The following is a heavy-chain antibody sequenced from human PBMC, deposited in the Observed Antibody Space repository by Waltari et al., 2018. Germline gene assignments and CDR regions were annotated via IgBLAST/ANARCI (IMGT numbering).Heavy chain of an antibody. CDR2: ISGSSSTI. J-gene: IGHJ4*02. D-gene: IGHD3-22*01. CDR1: GFPFSTYS. Sequence: EVQLVESGGGLVQTGQSLRLSCAASGFPFSTYSMNWVRQAPGKGLELVSYISGSSSTIYYAGSVKGRFTISRDNAKNSLFLQMNSLRAEDTAVYYCARDAYYSDSSGYHFDYWGQGTLVTVSS. CDR3: ARDAYYSDSSGYHFDY. V-gene: IGHV3-48*04.